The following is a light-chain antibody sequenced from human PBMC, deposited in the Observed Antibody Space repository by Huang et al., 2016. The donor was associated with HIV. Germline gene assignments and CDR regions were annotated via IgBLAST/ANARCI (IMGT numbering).Light chain of an antibody. CDR2: ELS. CDR3: MQGKQLPYT. V-gene: IGKV2-29*02. Sequence: DIVMTQTPLSLSVTPGQPASISCKSSQGLLYREKIYLYWYLQKPGQSPHLLIYELSHRFSGVPDRFSGSGSPTDFTLKISRVETEDVGVYYCMQGKQLPYTFGQGTRLEIK. J-gene: IGKJ2*01. CDR1: QGLLYREKIY.